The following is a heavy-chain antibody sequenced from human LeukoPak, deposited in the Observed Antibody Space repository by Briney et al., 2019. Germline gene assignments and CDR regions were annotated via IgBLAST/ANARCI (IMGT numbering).Heavy chain of an antibody. CDR3: ARVSLLDDGGLGDY. CDR2: ISGGSSYT. D-gene: IGHD4-23*01. CDR1: GFTFSDYY. V-gene: IGHV3-11*06. Sequence: GGSLRLSCAASGFTFSDYYMTWFRQTPGKGLEWVSYISGGSSYTNFADSVKGRFTISRDNAKNSLYLQMNSLRAEDTAVYYCARVSLLDDGGLGDYWGQGTLVTVSS. J-gene: IGHJ4*02.